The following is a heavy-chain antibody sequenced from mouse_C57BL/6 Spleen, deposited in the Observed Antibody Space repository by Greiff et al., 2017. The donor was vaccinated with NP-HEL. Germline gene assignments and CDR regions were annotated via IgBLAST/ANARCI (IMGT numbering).Heavy chain of an antibody. Sequence: DVKLQESGPGLVKPSQSLSLTCSVTGYSITSGYYWNWIRQVPGNKLEWMGYISYDGSNNYNPSLKNRISITRETSKNQICLKLKSVTTEDAATYYCARDPSSLLHGAMDYWGQGTSVTVSS. CDR2: ISYDGSN. CDR1: GYSITSGYY. D-gene: IGHD1-2*01. CDR3: ARDPSSLLHGAMDY. J-gene: IGHJ4*01. V-gene: IGHV3-6*01.